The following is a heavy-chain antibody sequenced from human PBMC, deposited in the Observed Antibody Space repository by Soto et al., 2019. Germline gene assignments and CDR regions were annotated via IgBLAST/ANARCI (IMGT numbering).Heavy chain of an antibody. J-gene: IGHJ6*02. V-gene: IGHV3-74*01. CDR2: INSDGSTT. Sequence: EVQLVESGGGLLQPGGSLRLSCAASGFTFSNYWMNWVRQAPGKGLVWVSRINSDGSTTNYADSVKGRFTISRDNAKNTLHLQMNSLRADDMAVYYCARIDFWSGMDVWGQGTTVTVSS. CDR3: ARIDFWSGMDV. CDR1: GFTFSNYW. D-gene: IGHD3-3*01.